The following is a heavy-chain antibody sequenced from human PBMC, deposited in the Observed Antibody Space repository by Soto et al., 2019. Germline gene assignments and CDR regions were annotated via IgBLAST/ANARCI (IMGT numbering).Heavy chain of an antibody. Sequence: GASVKVSCKASGYTFTNSGISWVRQAPGQGLEWMGWISHWGKTSYAQKLQGRVTMTTDTSASTAFMELRSLRSDDTAMYFCARDLDGSGSYYTDYWGQGTLVTVS. V-gene: IGHV1-18*01. D-gene: IGHD3-10*01. CDR2: ISHWGKT. J-gene: IGHJ4*02. CDR3: ARDLDGSGSYYTDY. CDR1: GYTFTNSG.